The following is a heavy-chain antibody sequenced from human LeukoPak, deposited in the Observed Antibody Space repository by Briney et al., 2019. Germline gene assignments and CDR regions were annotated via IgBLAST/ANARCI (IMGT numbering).Heavy chain of an antibody. CDR2: IYYSGST. J-gene: IGHJ4*02. D-gene: IGHD3-10*01. V-gene: IGHV4-61*01. CDR1: GGSVSSGSYY. CDR3: AREPYGSGSYYFDY. Sequence: SETLSLTCTVSGGSVSSGSYYWSWIRQPPGKGLEWIGYIYYSGSTNYNPSLKSRVTISVDTSKNQFSLKLSSVTAADTAVYYCAREPYGSGSYYFDYWGQGTLVTASS.